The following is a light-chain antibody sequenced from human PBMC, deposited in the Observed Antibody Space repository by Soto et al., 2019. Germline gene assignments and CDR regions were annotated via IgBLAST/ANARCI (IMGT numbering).Light chain of an antibody. V-gene: IGKV3-20*01. Sequence: ESVLTQSPGTLSLSPGEGATLSCRASQSLTSSYLACYQQKPGQAPRLLIYGASNRATGSPDRFSGSGSGTDFTLTISRLEPEDFAVYYCQQYGSSATFGQGTKVDIK. J-gene: IGKJ1*01. CDR1: QSLTSSY. CDR3: QQYGSSAT. CDR2: GAS.